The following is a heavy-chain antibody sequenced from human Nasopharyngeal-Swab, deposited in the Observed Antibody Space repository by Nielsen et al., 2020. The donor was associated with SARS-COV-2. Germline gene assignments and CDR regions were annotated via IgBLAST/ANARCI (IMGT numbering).Heavy chain of an antibody. D-gene: IGHD6-6*01. CDR1: GLTVSSNY. CDR3: ARALEYSSSSWDY. Sequence: GGSLRLSCAASGLTVSSNYMSWVRQAPGKGLEWVSVIYSGGTTYYADSVKGRFTISRDNSKNTLYLQMNSLRAEDTAVYYCARALEYSSSSWDYWGQGTLVTVSS. CDR2: IYSGGTT. J-gene: IGHJ4*02. V-gene: IGHV3-53*01.